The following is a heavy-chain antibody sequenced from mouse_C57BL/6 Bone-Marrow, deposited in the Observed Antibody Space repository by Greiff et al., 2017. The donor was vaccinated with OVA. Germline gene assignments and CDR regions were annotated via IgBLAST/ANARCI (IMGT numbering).Heavy chain of an antibody. J-gene: IGHJ4*01. V-gene: IGHV2-9*01. D-gene: IGHD1-1*01. CDR2: IWGGGST. CDR1: GFSLTSYG. CDR3: AKLSYYYGSTGYARDY. Sequence: VKLVESGPGLVAPSQSLSITCTVSGFSLTSYGVDWVRQPPGQGLEWLGVIWGGGSTNYNSALMSRLSISKDNSKSQVFLKMNSLQTDDTAMYYCAKLSYYYGSTGYARDYWGQGTSVTVSS.